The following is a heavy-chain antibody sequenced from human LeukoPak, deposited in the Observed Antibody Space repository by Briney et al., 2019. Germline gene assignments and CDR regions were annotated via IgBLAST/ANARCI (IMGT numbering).Heavy chain of an antibody. CDR3: ARDLEGSGSFYRPSYDY. J-gene: IGHJ4*02. V-gene: IGHV3-48*01. Sequence: GGSLRLSCAASGFTFSSHAMHWVRQAPGEGLEWVSYISSSRTTSYADSVKGRFTISRDNAKNSLYLQMNSLRAEDTAVYYCARDLEGSGSFYRPSYDYWGQGTLVTVSS. CDR2: ISSSRTT. D-gene: IGHD3-10*01. CDR1: GFTFSSHA.